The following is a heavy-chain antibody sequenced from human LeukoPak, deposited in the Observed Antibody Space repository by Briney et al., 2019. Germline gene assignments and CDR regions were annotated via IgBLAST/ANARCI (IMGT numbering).Heavy chain of an antibody. CDR3: ARGLQRITDWYFDL. V-gene: IGHV3-21*01. Sequence: GGSLRLSCAASGFTFSTYSMNWVRQAPGKGLEWVSSIDSSSTYIYYADSLKGRFTISRDNAKNSLFLQVNSLRAEDTAVYYCARGLQRITDWYFDLWGRGTLVIVSS. CDR1: GFTFSTYS. CDR2: IDSSSTYI. D-gene: IGHD1-14*01. J-gene: IGHJ2*01.